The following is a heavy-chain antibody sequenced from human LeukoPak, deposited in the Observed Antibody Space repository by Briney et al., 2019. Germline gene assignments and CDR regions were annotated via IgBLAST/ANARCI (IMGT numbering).Heavy chain of an antibody. V-gene: IGHV4-59*08. D-gene: IGHD2-15*01. J-gene: IGHJ5*02. CDR1: GGSISSYY. Sequence: SETLSITCTVSGGSISSYYWSWIRQPPGKGLEWIGYIYYSGSTNYNPSLKSRVTISVDTSKNQFSLKLSSVTAADTAVYYCARVGEAVNWFDPWGQGTLVTVSS. CDR3: ARVGEAVNWFDP. CDR2: IYYSGST.